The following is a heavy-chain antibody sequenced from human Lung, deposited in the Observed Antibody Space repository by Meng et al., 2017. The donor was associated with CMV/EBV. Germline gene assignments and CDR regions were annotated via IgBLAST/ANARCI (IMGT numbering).Heavy chain of an antibody. D-gene: IGHD3-22*01. J-gene: IGHJ6*02. CDR1: GFTFSSYA. V-gene: IGHV3-30-3*01. CDR3: ARAQERYRVTMIVVVITEYYYGMDV. CDR2: ISYDGSNK. Sequence: GGSLRLSCAASGFTFSSYAMHWVRQAPGKGLEWVAVISYDGSNKYYADSVKGRFTISRDNSKNTLYLQMNSLRAEDTAVYYCARAQERYRVTMIVVVITEYYYGMDVWGQGXTVTVSS.